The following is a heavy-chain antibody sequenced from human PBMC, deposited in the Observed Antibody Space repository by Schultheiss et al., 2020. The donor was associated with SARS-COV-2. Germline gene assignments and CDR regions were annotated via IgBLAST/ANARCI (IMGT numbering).Heavy chain of an antibody. J-gene: IGHJ6*02. D-gene: IGHD1-1*01. Sequence: SETLSLTCAVYGGSFSAYSWNWIRQPPGKGLEWIGEIIHSVNTNYNPSLKSRVTISVDESKNQFSLNLRSVTAADTAVYYCARDGPGMYGLDVWGQGTTITVSS. CDR2: IIHSVNT. CDR3: ARDGPGMYGLDV. V-gene: IGHV4-34*12. CDR1: GGSFSAYS.